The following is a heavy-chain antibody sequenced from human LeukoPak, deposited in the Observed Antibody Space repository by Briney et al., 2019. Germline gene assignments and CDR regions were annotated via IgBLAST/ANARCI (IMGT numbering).Heavy chain of an antibody. J-gene: IGHJ4*02. Sequence: PGGSLRLSCAASGFIFSNYWMSWVRQAPGKGLEEGANIKQDGSKKEYVDSVMGRFPISRDNAKNSLYLQMNSLRAEDTAVYYCAREGHGGFDFWGQGILVTVSS. CDR3: AREGHGGFDF. V-gene: IGHV3-7*01. CDR2: IKQDGSKK. CDR1: GFIFSNYW.